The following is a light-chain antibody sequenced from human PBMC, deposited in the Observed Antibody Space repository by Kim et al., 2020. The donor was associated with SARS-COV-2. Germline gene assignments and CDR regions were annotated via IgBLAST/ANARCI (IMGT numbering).Light chain of an antibody. V-gene: IGLV3-21*04. CDR1: NIGSKS. CDR3: QVWDSSSNHPV. J-gene: IGLJ3*02. Sequence: GKTARITCGGNNIGSKSVHWYQQNPGQAPVLVIYYDSDRPSGIPERFSGSNSGNTATLTISRVEAGDEADYYCQVWDSSSNHPVFGGGTQLTVL. CDR2: YDS.